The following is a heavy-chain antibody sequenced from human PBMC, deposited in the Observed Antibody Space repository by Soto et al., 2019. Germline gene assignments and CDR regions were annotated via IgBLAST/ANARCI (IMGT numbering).Heavy chain of an antibody. CDR3: AKDRRNPDYYDSSGYFNYDSLFDY. J-gene: IGHJ4*02. CDR2: ISGSGGST. V-gene: IGHV3-23*01. CDR1: GFTFSSYA. D-gene: IGHD3-22*01. Sequence: EVQLLESGGGLVQPGGSLRLSCAASGFTFSSYAMSWVRQAPGKGLEWVSAISGSGGSTYYADSVKGRFTISRDNSKNTLYLQMNSLRAEDTAVYYCAKDRRNPDYYDSSGYFNYDSLFDYWGQGTLVTVSS.